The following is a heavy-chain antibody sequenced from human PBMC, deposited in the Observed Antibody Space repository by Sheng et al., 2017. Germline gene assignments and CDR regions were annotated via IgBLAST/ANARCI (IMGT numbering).Heavy chain of an antibody. Sequence: QLQLQESGPGLVKPSETLSLTCTVSGGSISSSSYYWGWIRQPPGKGLEWIGSIYYSGSTYYNPSLKSRVTISVDTSKNQFSLKLSSVTAADTAVYYCARGAMVRGVSNWFDPWGQGTLVTGLL. D-gene: IGHD3-10*01. J-gene: IGHJ5*02. CDR1: GGSISSSSYY. V-gene: IGHV4-39*07. CDR3: ARGAMVRGVSNWFDP. CDR2: IYYSGST.